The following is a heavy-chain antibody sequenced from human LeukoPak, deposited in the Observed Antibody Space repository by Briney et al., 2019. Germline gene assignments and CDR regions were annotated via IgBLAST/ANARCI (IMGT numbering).Heavy chain of an antibody. CDR1: GFTFSSYG. V-gene: IGHV3-30*18. CDR3: AKDRSYSSGWYGNWFDP. Sequence: GGSLRLSCAASGFTFSSYGMHWVRQAPGKGLEWVAVISYDGSNKYYADSVKGRFTISRDNSKNTLYLQMNSPRAEDTAVYYCAKDRSYSSGWYGNWFDPWGQGTLVTVSS. CDR2: ISYDGSNK. J-gene: IGHJ5*02. D-gene: IGHD6-19*01.